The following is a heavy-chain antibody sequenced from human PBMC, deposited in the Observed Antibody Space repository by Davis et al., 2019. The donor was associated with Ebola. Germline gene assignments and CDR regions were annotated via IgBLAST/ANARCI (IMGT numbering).Heavy chain of an antibody. CDR1: GFSFTSYS. D-gene: IGHD6-13*01. V-gene: IGHV3-21*05. CDR2: ISGGYT. Sequence: PSETLSLTCAASGFSFTSYSMNWVRQAPGKGLEWVAYISGGYTYYAESVKGRFTISRDNSKNTLYLQMNSLRAEDTAVYYCARIAAGGYWGQGTLVTVSS. CDR3: ARIAAGGY. J-gene: IGHJ4*02.